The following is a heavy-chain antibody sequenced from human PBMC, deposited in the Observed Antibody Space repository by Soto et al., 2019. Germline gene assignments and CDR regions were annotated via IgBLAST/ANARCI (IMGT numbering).Heavy chain of an antibody. CDR3: AKDYGIVGASKRAFDI. J-gene: IGHJ3*02. D-gene: IGHD1-26*01. Sequence: EVQLLESGGGLVQPGGSLRISCAASGFTFSSHAMDWVRQATGKGLEWVSLISGGGDIIYYADSVKGRFTISRDNSKSTLFLQMNSLRAEDTAVYYCAKDYGIVGASKRAFDIWGHGTMVTVSS. V-gene: IGHV3-23*01. CDR1: GFTFSSHA. CDR2: ISGGGDII.